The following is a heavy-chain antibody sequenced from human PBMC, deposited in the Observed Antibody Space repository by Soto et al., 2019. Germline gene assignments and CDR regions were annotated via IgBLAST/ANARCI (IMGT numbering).Heavy chain of an antibody. CDR2: VNHRGST. Sequence: SETLSLTCAVYGGSFSGHFWTWIRQPPGEGLEWLGEVNHRGSTTYTPSLKSRVSISVDTSKNQFSLNLRSVTAADTAVYFCARGRDDAYVPSGWHSRQIFRALDYWGQGSQVTVSS. D-gene: IGHD6-19*01. CDR1: GGSFSGHF. V-gene: IGHV4-34*01. J-gene: IGHJ4*02. CDR3: ARGRDDAYVPSGWHSRQIFRALDY.